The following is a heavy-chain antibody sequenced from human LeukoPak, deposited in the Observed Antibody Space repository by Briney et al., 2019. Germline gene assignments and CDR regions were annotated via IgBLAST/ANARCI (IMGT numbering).Heavy chain of an antibody. V-gene: IGHV1-18*01. CDR2: ISAYNGNT. J-gene: IGHJ4*02. CDR1: GYTFTSYG. D-gene: IGHD3-16*02. Sequence: GASVKVSCKATGYTFTSYGISWVRQAPGQGLEWMGWISAYNGNTNYAQKLQGRVTMTTGTSTSTAYMELSSLRSEDTAVYYCAAADSYGGVIAALDYWGQGTLVTVSS. CDR3: AAADSYGGVIAALDY.